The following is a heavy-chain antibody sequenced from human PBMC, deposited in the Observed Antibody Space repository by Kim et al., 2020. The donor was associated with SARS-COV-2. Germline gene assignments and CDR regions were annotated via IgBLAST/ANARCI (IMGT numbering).Heavy chain of an antibody. CDR2: IYSFSSS. CDR1: EVTFSSYS. V-gene: IGHV3-53*01. J-gene: IGHJ2*01. CDR3: SRSLLYF. Sequence: GGSLRLSCAASEVTFSSYSMSWVRQAPGKGLEWVSVIYSFSSSFYSASSVGRLSISSGDSTNTPYLHLISLRAVDTAVFYCSRSLLYF. D-gene: IGHD3-10*01.